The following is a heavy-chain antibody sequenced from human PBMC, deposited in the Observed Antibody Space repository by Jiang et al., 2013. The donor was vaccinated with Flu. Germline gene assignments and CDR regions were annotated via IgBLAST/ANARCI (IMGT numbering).Heavy chain of an antibody. V-gene: IGHV1-69*01. D-gene: IGHD6-19*01. CDR2: IIPIFGTA. CDR1: TFSSYA. CDR3: ARDHISGWYKYWFDP. Sequence: TFSSYAISWVRQAPGQGLEWMGGIIPIFGTANYAQKFQGRVTITADESTSTAYMELSSLRSEDTAVYYCARDHISGWYKYWFDPWGQGTLVTVSS. J-gene: IGHJ5*02.